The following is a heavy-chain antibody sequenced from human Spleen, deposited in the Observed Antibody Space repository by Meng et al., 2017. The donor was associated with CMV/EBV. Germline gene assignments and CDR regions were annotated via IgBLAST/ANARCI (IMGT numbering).Heavy chain of an antibody. V-gene: IGHV4-39*07. D-gene: IGHD7-27*01. Sequence: SETLSLTCTVSGGSISSSSYYWGWIRQPPGKGLEWIGSIYYSGSTYYNPSLKSRVTISVDTSKNQFSLKLSSVTAADTAVYYCARGFDSQTGDRFDYWGQGTLVTVSS. CDR2: IYYSGST. CDR3: ARGFDSQTGDRFDY. J-gene: IGHJ4*02. CDR1: GGSISSSSYY.